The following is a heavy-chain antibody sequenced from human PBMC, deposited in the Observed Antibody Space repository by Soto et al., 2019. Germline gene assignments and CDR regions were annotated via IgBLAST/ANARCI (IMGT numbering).Heavy chain of an antibody. D-gene: IGHD2-15*01. CDR2: IYPGDSDT. J-gene: IGHJ3*02. Sequence: EVQLVQSGAEVKKPGESLKISCKGSGYSFTSYWIGWVRQMPGKGLEWMGIIYPGDSDTRYSPYFQGQVTISADKSISTAYLQWSSLKASDTAMYYCARRLAKYCRAGSCYTPVDSFDIWGQGTMVTVSS. CDR1: GYSFTSYW. CDR3: ARRLAKYCRAGSCYTPVDSFDI. V-gene: IGHV5-51*01.